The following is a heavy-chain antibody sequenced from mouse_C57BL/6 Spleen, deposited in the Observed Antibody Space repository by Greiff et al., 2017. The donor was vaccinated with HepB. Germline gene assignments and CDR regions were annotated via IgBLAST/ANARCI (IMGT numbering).Heavy chain of an antibody. CDR3: ARHFTTVVAHYYAMDY. CDR1: GYSITSGYY. Sequence: VQLKESGPGLVKPSQSLSLTCSVTGYSITSGYYWNWIRQFPGNKLEWMGYISYDGSNNYNPSLKNRISITRDTSKNQFFLKLNSVTTEDTATYYCARHFTTVVAHYYAMDYWGQGTSVTVSS. CDR2: ISYDGSN. D-gene: IGHD1-1*01. J-gene: IGHJ4*01. V-gene: IGHV3-6*01.